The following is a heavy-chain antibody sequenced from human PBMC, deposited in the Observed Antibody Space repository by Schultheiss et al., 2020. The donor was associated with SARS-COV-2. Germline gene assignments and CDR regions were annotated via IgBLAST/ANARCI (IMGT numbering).Heavy chain of an antibody. CDR3: AGGYCSSTSCFYYYYMDV. CDR2: INHSGST. Sequence: SETLSLTCAVYGGSFSSYYWSWIRQPPGKGLEWIGEINHSGSTNYNPSLKSRVTISVDTSKNQFSLKLSSVTAADTAVYYCAGGYCSSTSCFYYYYMDVWGKGTTVTVSS. CDR1: GGSFSSYY. V-gene: IGHV4-34*01. D-gene: IGHD2-2*01. J-gene: IGHJ6*03.